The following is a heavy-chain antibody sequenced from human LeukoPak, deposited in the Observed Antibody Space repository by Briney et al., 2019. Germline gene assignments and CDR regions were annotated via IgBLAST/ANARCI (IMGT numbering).Heavy chain of an antibody. V-gene: IGHV3-66*04. CDR1: GFTVGYNY. CDR2: IYNSGST. Sequence: PGGSLRLSCAASGFTVGYNYMTWVRQAPGKGLEWVAAIYNSGSTYYADSVKGRFTISRDNSKNTMYLQMNSLKGEDTAVYYCARRSYPLGRIDHWGQGTLVTVSS. CDR3: ARRSYPLGRIDH. D-gene: IGHD7-27*01. J-gene: IGHJ4*02.